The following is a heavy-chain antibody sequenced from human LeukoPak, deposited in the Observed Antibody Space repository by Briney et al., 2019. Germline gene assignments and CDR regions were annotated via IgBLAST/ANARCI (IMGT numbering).Heavy chain of an antibody. CDR2: ISAYNGNT. V-gene: IGHV1-18*01. CDR3: ARDREDFWSGYFYYFDY. CDR1: GYTFTSYG. D-gene: IGHD3-3*01. Sequence: ASVKVSCKASGYTFTSYGISWVRQAPGQGLEWKGWISAYNGNTNYAQKLQGRVTMTTDTSTSTAYMELRSLRSDDTAVYYCARDREDFWSGYFYYFDYWGQGTLVTVSS. J-gene: IGHJ4*02.